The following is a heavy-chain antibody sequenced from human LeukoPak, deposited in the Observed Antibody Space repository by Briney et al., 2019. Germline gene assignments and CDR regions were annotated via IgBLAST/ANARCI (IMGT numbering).Heavy chain of an antibody. J-gene: IGHJ3*02. CDR1: GYTFTSYG. Sequence: ASVKVSCKASGYTFTSYGISWVRQAPGQGLEWMGWISAYNGNTNYAQKFQGRVTMTRDTSISTAYMELSSLRSEDTAVYYCARGVAQQLVRGAFDIWGQGTMVTVSS. V-gene: IGHV1-18*01. D-gene: IGHD6-13*01. CDR3: ARGVAQQLVRGAFDI. CDR2: ISAYNGNT.